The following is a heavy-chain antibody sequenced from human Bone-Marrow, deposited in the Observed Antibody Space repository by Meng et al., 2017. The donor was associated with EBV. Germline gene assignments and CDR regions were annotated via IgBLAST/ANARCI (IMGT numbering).Heavy chain of an antibody. CDR1: GFSLSTPGVG. V-gene: IGHV2-5*02. CDR2: IYWDDDK. D-gene: IGHD2-21*01. CDR3: AHRRDYSYFDY. J-gene: IGHJ4*02. Sequence: QVTFKESGPKPVKPTTTLTLSCSCSGFSLSTPGVGVGWISQPPGEALEWLAVIYWDDDKRYSPSLKSRLTITKDTSKQQVVLTMTNMDPVDTATYYCAHRRDYSYFDYWGQGTLVTVSS.